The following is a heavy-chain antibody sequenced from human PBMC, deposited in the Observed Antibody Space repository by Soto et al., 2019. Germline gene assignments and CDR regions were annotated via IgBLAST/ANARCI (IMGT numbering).Heavy chain of an antibody. J-gene: IGHJ6*02. V-gene: IGHV3-48*02. CDR3: ARGGVVADYYYYGMDV. CDR1: GFTFSSYS. D-gene: IGHD3-3*01. CDR2: ISSSSSTI. Sequence: HPGGSLRLSCAASGFTFSSYSMNWVRQAPGKGLEWVSYISSSSSTIYYADSVKGRFTISRDNAKNSLYLQMNSLRDEDTAVYYCARGGVVADYYYYGMDVWGQGTTVTVSS.